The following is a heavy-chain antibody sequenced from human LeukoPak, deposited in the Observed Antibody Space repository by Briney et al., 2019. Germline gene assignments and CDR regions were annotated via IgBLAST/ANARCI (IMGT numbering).Heavy chain of an antibody. Sequence: GGSLRLSCAASGFTFSSYGMHWVRQAPGKGLEWVAVIWYDGSNKYYAGSVKGRFTISRDNSKNTLYLQMNSLRAEDTAVYYCARSYSGYYPSFDYWGQGTLVTVSS. D-gene: IGHD3-22*01. CDR1: GFTFSSYG. CDR3: ARSYSGYYPSFDY. CDR2: IWYDGSNK. J-gene: IGHJ4*02. V-gene: IGHV3-33*01.